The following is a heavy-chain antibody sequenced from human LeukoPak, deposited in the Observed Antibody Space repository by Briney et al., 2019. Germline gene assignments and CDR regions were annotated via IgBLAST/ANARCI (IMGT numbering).Heavy chain of an antibody. CDR2: ISSSGSTI. Sequence: GGSLRLSCAASGFTFSDYYMSWIRQAPGKGLEWVSYISSSGSTIYYADSVKGRFTISRDSAKNSLYLQMNSLRAEDTAVYYCARGSITILNYYFDYWGQGTLVTVSS. D-gene: IGHD3-9*01. CDR3: ARGSITILNYYFDY. J-gene: IGHJ4*02. CDR1: GFTFSDYY. V-gene: IGHV3-11*01.